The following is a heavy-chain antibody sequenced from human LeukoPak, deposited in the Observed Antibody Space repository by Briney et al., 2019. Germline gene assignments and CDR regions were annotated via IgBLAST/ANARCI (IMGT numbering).Heavy chain of an antibody. V-gene: IGHV3-23*01. CDR2: ISGSGGAT. CDR1: GFTFSLFA. J-gene: IGHJ4*02. CDR3: AKDGYNYDSSGHFDY. D-gene: IGHD3-22*01. Sequence: GGSLRLSCAASGFTFSLFAMHWVRQAPGKGLEWVSAISGSGGATYHADPDSVKGRFTISRDNSKNALYLEINNLRAEDTAVYYCAKDGYNYDSSGHFDYWGQGTLVTVSS.